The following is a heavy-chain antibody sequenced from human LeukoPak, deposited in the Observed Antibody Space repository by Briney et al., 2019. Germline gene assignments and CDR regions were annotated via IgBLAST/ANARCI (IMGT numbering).Heavy chain of an antibody. J-gene: IGHJ4*02. CDR1: GYSITSYW. CDR3: ARPMTTVTTLYAN. D-gene: IGHD4-17*01. Sequence: GESLKISCKGAGYSITSYWIGWVRQMPGKGLEWMGIIYPGDSDTRYSPSFQGQVTISADKSISTAYLQWSSLKASDTAMYYCARPMTTVTTLYANWGQGTLVTVSS. V-gene: IGHV5-51*01. CDR2: IYPGDSDT.